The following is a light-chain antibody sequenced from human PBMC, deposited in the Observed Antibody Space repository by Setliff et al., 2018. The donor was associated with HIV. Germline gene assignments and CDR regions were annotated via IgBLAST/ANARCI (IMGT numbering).Light chain of an antibody. V-gene: IGLV2-14*01. J-gene: IGLJ1*01. CDR1: STDVGRYIF. Sequence: QSALTQPASVSGSPGQSITISCTGSSTDVGRYIFVSWYQQHPGKAPKLMIYEVSNRPSGVSNRFSGSKSGNTASLTISGLQAEDEADYYCSSYTSSSTLYVFGTGTKVTVL. CDR2: EVS. CDR3: SSYTSSSTLYV.